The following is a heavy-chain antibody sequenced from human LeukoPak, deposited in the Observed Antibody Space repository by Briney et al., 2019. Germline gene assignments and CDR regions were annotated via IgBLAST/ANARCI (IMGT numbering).Heavy chain of an antibody. CDR2: IKEDGSEK. V-gene: IGHV3-7*01. CDR3: ARGRFNYDSTGYSSFYY. CDR1: GVTFSSYW. J-gene: IGHJ4*02. Sequence: GGSLRLSCAASGVTFSSYWMSWVRQAPGKGLEWVANIKEDGSEKYYVDSVKGRFTISRDNAKTSVYLQMNSLRAEDTAVYYCARGRFNYDSTGYSSFYYWGQGTLVTVSS. D-gene: IGHD3-22*01.